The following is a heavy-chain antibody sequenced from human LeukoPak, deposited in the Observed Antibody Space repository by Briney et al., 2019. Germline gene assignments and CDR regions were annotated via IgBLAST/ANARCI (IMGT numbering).Heavy chain of an antibody. Sequence: SETLSLTCTVSGGSISSCYYYWGWIRQPPGQVLEWIVYIYYSGSTYYNPSLKSRVTISVGKTKNQFSLKLSSVPAADTAVYYCAKQTSRGAQFDPWGQGTLVTVSS. CDR1: GGSISSCYYY. J-gene: IGHJ5*02. CDR3: AKQTSRGAQFDP. D-gene: IGHD1-7*01. V-gene: IGHV4-39*01. CDR2: IYYSGST.